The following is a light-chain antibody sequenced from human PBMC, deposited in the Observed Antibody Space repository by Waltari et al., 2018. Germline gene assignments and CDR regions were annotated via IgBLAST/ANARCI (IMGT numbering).Light chain of an antibody. Sequence: QSVLTQPPSASGTPGQRGTISCSGSSSNLGSNVVSWYQPLQGTAPKLLIFYNDQRPSGVPDRFSGSKSGTSASLAISGLQSEDEADYYCAAWDDSLNGVVFGGGTKLTVL. V-gene: IGLV1-44*01. CDR2: YND. J-gene: IGLJ2*01. CDR3: AAWDDSLNGVV. CDR1: SSNLGSNV.